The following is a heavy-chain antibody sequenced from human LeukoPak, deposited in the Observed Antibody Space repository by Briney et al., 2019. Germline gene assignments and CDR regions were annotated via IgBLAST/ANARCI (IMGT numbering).Heavy chain of an antibody. CDR1: GLILSNYW. V-gene: IGHV3-7*01. CDR2: IKQDGSEK. J-gene: IGHJ4*02. Sequence: GGSLRLSCAASGLILSNYWMSWVRQAPGKGLEWVANIKQDGSEKNYVDSVKGRFTISRDNAKNSLYLQMNSLRAEDTAVYYCARVFDYWGQGTLVTVSS. CDR3: ARVFDY.